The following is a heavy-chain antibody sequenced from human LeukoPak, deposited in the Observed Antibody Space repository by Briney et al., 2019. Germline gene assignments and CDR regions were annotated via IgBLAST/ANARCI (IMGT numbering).Heavy chain of an antibody. CDR3: ARRNAMDV. J-gene: IGHJ6*02. CDR1: GFTFSSYA. CDR2: INRDGSER. Sequence: GGSLRLSCAASGFTFSSYAMSWVRQAPGKGLEWVANINRDGSERYYVDSVKGRFIISRDDAKSSLYLQMNSLRAEDTAVYYCARRNAMDVWGQGTTVIVFS. V-gene: IGHV3-7*03.